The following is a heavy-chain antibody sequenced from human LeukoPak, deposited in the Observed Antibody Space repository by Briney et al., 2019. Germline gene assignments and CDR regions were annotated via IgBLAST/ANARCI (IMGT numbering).Heavy chain of an antibody. D-gene: IGHD3-10*01. CDR1: GGSFSDYY. Sequence: PSETLSLTCAVYGGSFSDYYRNWIRQPPGKGLEWIAEINHSGNTNYNPSLNNRVKSRVTISVDTSKNQFSLNLNSVTAADTAVYYCARGSKMVRGARHYNYFDPWGQGTLVTVSS. V-gene: IGHV4-34*01. CDR3: ARGSKMVRGARHYNYFDP. J-gene: IGHJ5*02. CDR2: INHSGNT.